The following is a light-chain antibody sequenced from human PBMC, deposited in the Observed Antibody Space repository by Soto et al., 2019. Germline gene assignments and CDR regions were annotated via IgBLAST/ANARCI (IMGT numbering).Light chain of an antibody. CDR3: QQYGSSPPAWT. CDR2: GAS. J-gene: IGKJ1*01. Sequence: EIGLTQSPGTLSLSPGERATLSCRASQSVSSSYLAWYQQKPGQAPSLLIYGASSRATGIPDRFSGSGSGIDCTLTSSRLEPDNFAVYYCQQYGSSPPAWTFGHGTKVEIK. V-gene: IGKV3-20*01. CDR1: QSVSSSY.